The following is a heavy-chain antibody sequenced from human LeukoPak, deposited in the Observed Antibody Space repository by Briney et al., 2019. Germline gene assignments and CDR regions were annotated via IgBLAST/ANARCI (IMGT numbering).Heavy chain of an antibody. V-gene: IGHV3-11*04. CDR2: IRSGSTTI. Sequence: GGSLRLSCEASGFSFSDYYMTWIRQPPGKGLEWIAYIRSGSTTIYYADSVKGRFTISRDNAQSSLYLQMNSLRAEDTAVYYCARQAVARPFDLWGQGTMVAVSS. CDR3: ARQAVARPFDL. J-gene: IGHJ3*01. CDR1: GFSFSDYY.